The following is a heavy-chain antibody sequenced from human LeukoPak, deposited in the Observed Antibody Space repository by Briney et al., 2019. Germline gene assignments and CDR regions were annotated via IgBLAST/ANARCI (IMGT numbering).Heavy chain of an antibody. J-gene: IGHJ5*02. CDR2: IYYSGST. CDR1: GGSISSYY. D-gene: IGHD2-2*01. V-gene: IGHV4-59*01. CDR3: ALEQGYCSSTSCLNWFDP. Sequence: SETLSLTCTVSGGSISSYYWSWIRQPPGKGLEWIRYIYYSGSTNYNPSLKSRVTISVDTSKNQFSLKLSSVTAADTAVYYCALEQGYCSSTSCLNWFDPWGQGTLVTVSS.